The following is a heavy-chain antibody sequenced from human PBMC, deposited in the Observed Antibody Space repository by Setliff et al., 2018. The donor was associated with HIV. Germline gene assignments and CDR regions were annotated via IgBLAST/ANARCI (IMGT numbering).Heavy chain of an antibody. V-gene: IGHV3-7*01. J-gene: IGHJ3*02. CDR2: IIQEGSEK. CDR1: GFAINNYW. CDR3: TRAVRGSSAWSFHDVFDI. Sequence: GGSLGLSWAAAGFAINNYWMSWVSQAAGKGLEWVANIIQEGSEKYYVDSVKGRFTISRDNANNSLYLQMNSLRAEDTAVYYCTRAVRGSSAWSFHDVFDIWGQGTVVTVSS. D-gene: IGHD6-19*01.